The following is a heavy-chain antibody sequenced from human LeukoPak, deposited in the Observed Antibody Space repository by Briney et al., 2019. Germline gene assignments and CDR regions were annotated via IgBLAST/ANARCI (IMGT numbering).Heavy chain of an antibody. Sequence: GASVRVSCKASGYIFTNYGITWVRQAPGQGLEWLGWISAYNGAARYVPRFQGRVTMTTDTSTNTAFIELRDLRSDDTAFYYCARDNGDQRDHWGQGTLVTVSS. CDR1: GYIFTNYG. V-gene: IGHV1-18*01. CDR3: ARDNGDQRDH. D-gene: IGHD4-17*01. J-gene: IGHJ4*02. CDR2: ISAYNGAA.